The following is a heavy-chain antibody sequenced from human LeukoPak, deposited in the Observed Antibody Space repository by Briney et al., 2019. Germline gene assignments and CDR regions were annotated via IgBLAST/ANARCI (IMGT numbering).Heavy chain of an antibody. J-gene: IGHJ6*03. CDR1: GFTFSSYA. D-gene: IGHD3-16*01. CDR3: AKLGGQELHNYYVAV. V-gene: IGHV3-23*01. Sequence: PGGSLRLSCAASGFTFSSYAMSWVRQAPGKGLEWASGIIDSGESTYYANFAKGRFTISRDNSNNTLYLQMNSLRAEDTAVYYCAKLGGQELHNYYVAVCGKGTTVAVSS. CDR2: IIDSGEST.